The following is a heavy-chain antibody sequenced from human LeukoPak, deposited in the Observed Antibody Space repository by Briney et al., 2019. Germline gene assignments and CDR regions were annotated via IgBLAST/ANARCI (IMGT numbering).Heavy chain of an antibody. CDR3: AREGNSIAAAAGKAFDI. CDR2: IYYSGST. CDR1: GGSVSSGSYY. V-gene: IGHV4-61*01. Sequence: PSETLSLTCTVSGGSVSSGSYYWSWIRQPPGKGLEWIGYIYYSGSTNYNPSLKSRVTISVDTSKNQFSLQLNSVTPEDTAVYYCAREGNSIAAAAGKAFDIWGQGTMVTVSS. J-gene: IGHJ3*02. D-gene: IGHD6-13*01.